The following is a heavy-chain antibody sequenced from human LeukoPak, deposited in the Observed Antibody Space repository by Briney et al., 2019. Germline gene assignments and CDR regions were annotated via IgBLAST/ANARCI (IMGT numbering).Heavy chain of an antibody. Sequence: SETLSLTCAVYGGSFSGYYWSWIRLPPGKGLEWIGEINHSGSTNYNPSLKSRVTISVDTSKNQFSLKLSSVTAADTAVYYCARVRSAVGASDCWGQGTLVTVSS. CDR1: GGSFSGYY. V-gene: IGHV4-34*01. CDR3: ARVRSAVGASDC. J-gene: IGHJ4*02. CDR2: INHSGST. D-gene: IGHD1-26*01.